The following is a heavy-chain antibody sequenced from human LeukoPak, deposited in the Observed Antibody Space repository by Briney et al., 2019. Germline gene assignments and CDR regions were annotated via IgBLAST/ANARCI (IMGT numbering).Heavy chain of an antibody. D-gene: IGHD3-22*01. V-gene: IGHV3-30*02. J-gene: IGHJ4*02. Sequence: GGSLRLSCAASGFTFSSYGMHWVRQAPGKGLEWVAFIRYDGSNKYYADSVKGRFTISRDNSKNTLYLQMNSLRAEATAVYYCAKDGGSDYDESSGYYLDYWGQGTLVTVSS. CDR2: IRYDGSNK. CDR3: AKDGGSDYDESSGYYLDY. CDR1: GFTFSSYG.